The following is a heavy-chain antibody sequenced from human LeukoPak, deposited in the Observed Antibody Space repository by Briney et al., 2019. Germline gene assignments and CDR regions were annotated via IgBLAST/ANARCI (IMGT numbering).Heavy chain of an antibody. D-gene: IGHD1-26*01. J-gene: IGHJ4*02. CDR1: GYTFTDYY. V-gene: IGHV1-2*02. CDR3: AGYSGSYKTYFDY. CDR2: INPTSGGT. Sequence: ASVKVSCKASGYTFTDYYMHWVRQAPGQGLEWMGWINPTSGGTNFAQKFQGRVTMTRDTSISTAYMELSRLRSDDTAVYYCAGYSGSYKTYFDYWGQGTLVTVSS.